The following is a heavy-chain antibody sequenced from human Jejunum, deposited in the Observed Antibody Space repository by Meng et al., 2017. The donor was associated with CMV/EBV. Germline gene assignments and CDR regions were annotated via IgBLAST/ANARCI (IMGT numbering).Heavy chain of an antibody. D-gene: IGHD2-2*01. CDR3: ARQTVVAGSYYGMDV. V-gene: IGHV3-66*02. J-gene: IGHJ6*02. CDR2: IYSGGTA. Sequence: SGFPVSRNSLRWVRQAPGKGLEWVSIIYSGGTAYYADSVKGRFTISRDNSKNALSLQMGSLRAEDTAVYYCARQTVVAGSYYGMDVWGQGTTVTVSS. CDR1: GFPVSRNS.